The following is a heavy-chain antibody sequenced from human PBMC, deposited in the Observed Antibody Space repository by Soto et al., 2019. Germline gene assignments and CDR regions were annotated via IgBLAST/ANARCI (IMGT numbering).Heavy chain of an antibody. CDR1: GGSFSGYY. Sequence: SETLSVTCAIYGGSFSGYYWNWIRQPPGKGLEWIGEINHSGSTKYNPSLKSRATISVDTSKNQFSLKLSSVTAADTAVYYCARGNYAIVVDYWGQGTLVTVSS. CDR2: INHSGST. D-gene: IGHD3-22*01. V-gene: IGHV4-34*01. J-gene: IGHJ4*02. CDR3: ARGNYAIVVDY.